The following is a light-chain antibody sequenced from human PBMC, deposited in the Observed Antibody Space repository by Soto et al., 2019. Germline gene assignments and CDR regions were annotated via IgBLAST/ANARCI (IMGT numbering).Light chain of an antibody. Sequence: DIQLIQSPSSLSASVGDRVTITCRANEKMTRYLNWYQQKPGKAPKLLIYAASNLQSGVPSRFSGSGSGADFILTTSSLQPEASATYYCQQSYSTPRTFGQGTKVEVK. CDR3: QQSYSTPRT. J-gene: IGKJ1*01. V-gene: IGKV1-39*01. CDR2: AAS. CDR1: EKMTRY.